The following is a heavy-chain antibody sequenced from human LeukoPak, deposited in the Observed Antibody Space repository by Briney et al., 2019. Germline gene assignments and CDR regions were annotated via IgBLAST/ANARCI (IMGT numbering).Heavy chain of an antibody. CDR3: AREGHLVRGVMSYYYGMDV. Sequence: ASVKVSCKASGYTFTSYGINWVRQAPGQGLEWMGWISAYNGNTNYAQKLQGRVTMTTDTSTSTAYMELRSLRSDDTAVYYCAREGHLVRGVMSYYYGMDVWGQGTTVTVSS. CDR1: GYTFTSYG. J-gene: IGHJ6*02. D-gene: IGHD3-10*01. V-gene: IGHV1-18*01. CDR2: ISAYNGNT.